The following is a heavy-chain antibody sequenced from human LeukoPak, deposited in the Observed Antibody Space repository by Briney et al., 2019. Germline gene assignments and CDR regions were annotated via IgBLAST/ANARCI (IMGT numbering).Heavy chain of an antibody. D-gene: IGHD3-10*01. V-gene: IGHV1-69*01. J-gene: IGHJ4*02. CDR3: ARDLGDSFDY. CDR1: GGTFSNYA. CDR2: IIPIFGTA. Sequence: GASVKVSCKASGGTFSNYAISWVRQAPGQGLEWVGGIIPIFGTASYAQKFQGRVTITADESTSTAYMELSSLRSEDTAVYYCARDLGDSFDYWGQGTLVTVSS.